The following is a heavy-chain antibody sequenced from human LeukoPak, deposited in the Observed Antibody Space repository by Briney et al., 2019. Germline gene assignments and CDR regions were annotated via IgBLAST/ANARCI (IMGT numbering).Heavy chain of an antibody. CDR2: IGRNNGNT. CDR1: GYTFTNYG. CDR3: ARDRGDYYFDY. V-gene: IGHV1-18*01. D-gene: IGHD6-25*01. J-gene: IGHJ4*02. Sequence: ASVKVSCKASGYTFTNYGITWVRQAPGQGLEWMGWIGRNNGNTKFAQKLQGRATMTTDTSTTTAYMELRSLRSDDTAVYFCARDRGDYYFDYWGQGTRVSVSS.